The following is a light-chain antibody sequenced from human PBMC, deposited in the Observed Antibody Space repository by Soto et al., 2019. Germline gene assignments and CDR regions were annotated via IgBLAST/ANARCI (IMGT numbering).Light chain of an antibody. CDR1: SGSIASNY. CDR2: EDN. CDR3: QSYDSSNLV. V-gene: IGLV6-57*04. J-gene: IGLJ2*01. Sequence: NFMLTQPHSVSESPGKTVTISCTRSSGSIASNYVQWYQQRPGSAPTTVIYEDNQRPSGVPDRFSGSIDSSSNSASLTISGLKTEDEADYYGQSYDSSNLVFGGGTQLTVL.